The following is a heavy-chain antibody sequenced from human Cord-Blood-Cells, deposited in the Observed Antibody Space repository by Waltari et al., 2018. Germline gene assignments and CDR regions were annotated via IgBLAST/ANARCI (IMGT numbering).Heavy chain of an antibody. CDR1: GGSFSGYY. D-gene: IGHD2-15*01. CDR2: INHSGST. Sequence: QVQLQQWGAGLLKPSETLSLTCAVYGGSFSGYYWSWIRQPPGKGLEWIGEINHSGSTNYNPSLKSRVTISVDTSKNQFSLKLSSVTTADTVVYYCARPGPGYCSGGSCYFDYWGQGTLVTVSS. J-gene: IGHJ4*02. CDR3: ARPGPGYCSGGSCYFDY. V-gene: IGHV4-34*01.